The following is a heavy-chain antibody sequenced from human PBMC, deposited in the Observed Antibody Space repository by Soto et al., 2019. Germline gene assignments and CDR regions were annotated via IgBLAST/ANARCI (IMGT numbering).Heavy chain of an antibody. V-gene: IGHV1-3*01. CDR1: GYTFTSYA. Sequence: ASVKVSCKASGYTFTSYAMHWVHQAPGQRLEWMGWINAGNGNTKYSQKFQGRVTITRDTSASTAYMELSSLRSEDTAVYYCARGPITMVRGVIIYYYYYGMDVWGQGTTVTVSS. CDR2: INAGNGNT. D-gene: IGHD3-10*01. CDR3: ARGPITMVRGVIIYYYYYGMDV. J-gene: IGHJ6*02.